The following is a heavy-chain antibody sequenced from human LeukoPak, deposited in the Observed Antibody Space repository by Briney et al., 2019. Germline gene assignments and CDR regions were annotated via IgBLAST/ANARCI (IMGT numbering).Heavy chain of an antibody. CDR1: GGTFSSYA. D-gene: IGHD5-18*01. Sequence: GASVKVSCKASGGTFSSYAISWVRQAPGQGLEWMGGIIPIFGTANYAQKFQGRVTITADKSTSTAYMELSSLRSEDTAVYYCARGRMPAMVTTYWYFDLWGRGTLVTVSS. J-gene: IGHJ2*01. V-gene: IGHV1-69*06. CDR3: ARGRMPAMVTTYWYFDL. CDR2: IIPIFGTA.